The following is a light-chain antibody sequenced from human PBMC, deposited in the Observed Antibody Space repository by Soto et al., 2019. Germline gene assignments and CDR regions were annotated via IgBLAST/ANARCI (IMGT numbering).Light chain of an antibody. CDR2: DVS. CDR1: SSDVGGYNY. Sequence: QSALTQPASVSGSPGQSITISCTGTSSDVGGYNYVSWYQQHPGKAPKLMIYDVSNRPSGVSNRFSGSKSGNTASLTISGIQAVDEADYYCSSYTSSSTLYVFGTGTKLTVL. J-gene: IGLJ1*01. V-gene: IGLV2-14*01. CDR3: SSYTSSSTLYV.